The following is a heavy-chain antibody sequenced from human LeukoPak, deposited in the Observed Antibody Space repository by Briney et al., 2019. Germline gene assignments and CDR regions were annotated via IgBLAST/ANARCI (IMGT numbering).Heavy chain of an antibody. Sequence: GGSLRLSCAASGFTFSSYWMHWVRQAPGKGLVWASRINSDGNNTNYADSVKGRFTISRDNSKSALYLQMNSLRAEDTAVYYCASEIAGDRPCDSWGQGTLVTVSS. V-gene: IGHV3-74*01. CDR3: ASEIAGDRPCDS. D-gene: IGHD2-21*01. CDR2: INSDGNNT. J-gene: IGHJ4*02. CDR1: GFTFSSYW.